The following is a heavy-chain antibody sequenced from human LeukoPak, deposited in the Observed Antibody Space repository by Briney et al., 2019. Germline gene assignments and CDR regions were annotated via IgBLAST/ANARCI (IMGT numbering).Heavy chain of an antibody. J-gene: IGHJ3*02. CDR3: AGHDYGDLMWAFDI. V-gene: IGHV3-11*04. CDR1: GFTFSDYY. Sequence: PGGSLRLSCAASGFTFSDYYMSWIRQAPGKGLEWVSYISSSGSTIYYADSVKGRFTISRDNAKNSLYLQMNSLRAEDTAVYYCAGHDYGDLMWAFDIWGQGTMVTVSS. D-gene: IGHD4-17*01. CDR2: ISSSGSTI.